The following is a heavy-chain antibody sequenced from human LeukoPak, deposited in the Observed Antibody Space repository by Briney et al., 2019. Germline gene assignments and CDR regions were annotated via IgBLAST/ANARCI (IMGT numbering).Heavy chain of an antibody. Sequence: ASVKVSCKASGYTFTGYYMHWVRQAPGQGLEWMGWINPNSGGTNYAQKFQGRVTMTRDTSISTAYMELSRLRSDDTAVYYCARGDPDIVVVGAATPDYWGQGTLVTVSS. D-gene: IGHD2-15*01. CDR2: INPNSGGT. V-gene: IGHV1-2*02. CDR1: GYTFTGYY. CDR3: ARGDPDIVVVGAATPDY. J-gene: IGHJ4*02.